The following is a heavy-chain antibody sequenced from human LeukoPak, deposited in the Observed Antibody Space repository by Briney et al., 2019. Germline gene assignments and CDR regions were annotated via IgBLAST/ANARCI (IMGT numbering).Heavy chain of an antibody. CDR3: ARDPVGARGGYFDH. CDR2: IYTSGST. Sequence: SETLSLTCTVSGGSISSYYWSWIRQPAGRGLEWIGRIYTSGSTNYNPSLKSRVTMSVDTSKNQFSLKLSSVTAADTAVYYCARDPVGARGGYFDHWGQGTLVTVSS. V-gene: IGHV4-4*07. D-gene: IGHD1-26*01. CDR1: GGSISSYY. J-gene: IGHJ4*02.